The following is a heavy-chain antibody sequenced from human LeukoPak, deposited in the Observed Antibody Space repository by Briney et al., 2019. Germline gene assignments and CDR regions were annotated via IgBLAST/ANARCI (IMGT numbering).Heavy chain of an antibody. CDR3: ARGPLVSRPQGALDI. V-gene: IGHV5-51*01. J-gene: IGHJ3*02. Sequence: GESLKISCKGSGYSFTSYWIGWVRQMPGKGLEWMRIIYPGDSDTRYSPSFQGQVTISADKSISTAYLQWSSLKASDTAMYYCARGPLVSRPQGALDIWGQGTMVTVSS. CDR2: IYPGDSDT. D-gene: IGHD6-6*01. CDR1: GYSFTSYW.